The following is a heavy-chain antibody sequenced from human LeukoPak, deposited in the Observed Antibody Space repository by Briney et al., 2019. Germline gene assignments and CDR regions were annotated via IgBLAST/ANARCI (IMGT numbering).Heavy chain of an antibody. V-gene: IGHV4-34*01. Sequence: PSETLSLTCAVYGGSFSGYYWSWIRQPPGKGLEWIGEINDSGSTNYNPSLKSRVTISVDTSKNQFSLKLSSVTAADTAVYYCARGRGDYYYYYYMDVWGKGTTVTVSS. CDR2: INDSGST. CDR3: ARGRGDYYYYYYMDV. D-gene: IGHD2-21*02. CDR1: GGSFSGYY. J-gene: IGHJ6*03.